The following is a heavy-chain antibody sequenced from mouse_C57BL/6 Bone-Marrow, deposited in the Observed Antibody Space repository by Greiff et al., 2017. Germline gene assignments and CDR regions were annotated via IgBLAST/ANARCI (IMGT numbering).Heavy chain of an antibody. CDR3: SRINWDEHWFAY. CDR2: IWSGGST. Sequence: VQLQQSGPGLVQPSQSLSITCTVSGFSLTSYGVHWVRQSPGKGLEWLGVIWSGGSTDYNAAFISRLSISKDNSKSQVFFKMNSRQAYDTSIYYCSRINWDEHWFAYGGQGTLVTVSA. D-gene: IGHD4-1*02. J-gene: IGHJ3*01. V-gene: IGHV2-2*01. CDR1: GFSLTSYG.